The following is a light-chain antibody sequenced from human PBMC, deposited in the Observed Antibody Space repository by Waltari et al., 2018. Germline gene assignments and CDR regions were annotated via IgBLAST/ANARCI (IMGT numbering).Light chain of an antibody. Sequence: QSALTQPASVSGSPGQSITISCTGTSSDIGGYDYVSWYQQHPGKAPKLLIYEVTNRPSGGSNRCSGSKSGNTASLAISGLQPEDEADYYCSSYTRRNTPSSVFGTGTQVTVL. CDR1: SSDIGGYDY. CDR2: EVT. V-gene: IGLV2-14*01. CDR3: SSYTRRNTPSSV. J-gene: IGLJ1*01.